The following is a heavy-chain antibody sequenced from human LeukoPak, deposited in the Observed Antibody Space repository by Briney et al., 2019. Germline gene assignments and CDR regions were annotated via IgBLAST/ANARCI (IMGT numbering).Heavy chain of an antibody. CDR1: GGSINSYY. J-gene: IGHJ4*02. D-gene: IGHD2-2*01. CDR3: ARGGGAPGYCSSTSCYGTARIDY. Sequence: SETLSLTCTVSGGSINSYYWSWIRQPPGKGLEWIGYIYYSGSTNYNPSLKSRVTISVDTSKNQFSLKLSSVTAADTAVYYCARGGGAPGYCSSTSCYGTARIDYWGQGTLVTVSS. V-gene: IGHV4-59*01. CDR2: IYYSGST.